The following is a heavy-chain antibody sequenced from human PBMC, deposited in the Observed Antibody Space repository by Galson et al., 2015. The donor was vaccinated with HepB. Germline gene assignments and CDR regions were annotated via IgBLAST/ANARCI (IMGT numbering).Heavy chain of an antibody. V-gene: IGHV3-23*01. CDR1: GFTFSSYA. Sequence: SLRLSCAASGFTFSSYAMSWVRQAPGKGLEWVSGITGSGGSTYYADSVKGRLTISRDNSKNTLYLQMNSLRAEDTAIYYCAKVPNFCCRGGNCYFDYWGQGSLGTVPS. CDR3: AKVPNFCCRGGNCYFDY. D-gene: IGHD2-15*01. J-gene: IGHJ4*02. CDR2: ITGSGGST.